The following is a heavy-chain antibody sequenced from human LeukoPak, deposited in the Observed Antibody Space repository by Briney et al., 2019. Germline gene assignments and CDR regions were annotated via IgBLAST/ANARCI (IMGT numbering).Heavy chain of an antibody. CDR2: IYYSGST. CDR1: GGSISSYY. Sequence: SETLSLTCTVSGGSISSYYWSWIRQPPGKGLEWIGYIYYSGSTNYNPSLKSRATISVDTSKNQFSLKLSSVTAADTAVYYCARGAYDFWSGYTLDYWGQGTLVTVSS. CDR3: ARGAYDFWSGYTLDY. V-gene: IGHV4-59*01. J-gene: IGHJ4*02. D-gene: IGHD3-3*01.